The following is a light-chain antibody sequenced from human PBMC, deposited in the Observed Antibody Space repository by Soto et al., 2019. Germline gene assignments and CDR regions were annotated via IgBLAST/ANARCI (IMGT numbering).Light chain of an antibody. V-gene: IGLV2-8*01. Sequence: QSALTQPPSASGSPGQSVTISCTGTESDIGVYDFVSWYQHHPGKAPRLIIYEVVQRPSGVPDRFSGSKSGNTASLTVSGLQAADEADYFCKSYAGSNTYVFGSGTRSPS. CDR2: EVV. CDR1: ESDIGVYDF. CDR3: KSYAGSNTYV. J-gene: IGLJ1*01.